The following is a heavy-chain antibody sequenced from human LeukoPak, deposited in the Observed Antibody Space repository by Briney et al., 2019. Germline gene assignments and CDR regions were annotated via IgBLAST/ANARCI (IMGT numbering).Heavy chain of an antibody. V-gene: IGHV1-2*02. CDR2: MNPKSGGT. Sequence: ASVKVSCKASGYTFTGYYVHWVRQAPGQGLEWMGWMNPKSGGTNYAQKFEARVTMNRDTSISTAYMELSRLTSDDTAVYYCARAGGRSWFDPWGQGTLVTVSS. J-gene: IGHJ5*02. CDR3: ARAGGRSWFDP. CDR1: GYTFTGYY.